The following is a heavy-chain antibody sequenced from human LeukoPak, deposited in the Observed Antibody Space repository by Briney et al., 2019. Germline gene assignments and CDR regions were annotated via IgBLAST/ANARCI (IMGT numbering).Heavy chain of an antibody. CDR2: INPNSGGT. CDR3: ARGNLPVVTRFSY. J-gene: IGHJ4*02. Sequence: ASVKVSCKASGYTFTDYYMHWVRQAPGQGLEWMGWINPNSGGTNYAQKFQGRVTMTRDTSISTAYMELSRLRSDDTAVYYCARGNLPVVTRFSYWGQGTLVTVSS. D-gene: IGHD4-23*01. V-gene: IGHV1-2*02. CDR1: GYTFTDYY.